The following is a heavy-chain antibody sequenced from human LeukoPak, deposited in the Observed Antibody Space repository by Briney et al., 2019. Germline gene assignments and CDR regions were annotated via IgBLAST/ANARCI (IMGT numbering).Heavy chain of an antibody. CDR3: AVITIFVVAIDY. J-gene: IGHJ4*02. Sequence: ASLKVSCKASGYPFTSYYMHWVRQAPGQGLEWMGIINPSGGSTSYAQKFQGRVTMTRDTSTSTVYMELSSLRSEDTAVYYCAVITIFVVAIDYWGQGTLVTVSS. D-gene: IGHD3-3*01. V-gene: IGHV1-46*01. CDR2: INPSGGST. CDR1: GYPFTSYY.